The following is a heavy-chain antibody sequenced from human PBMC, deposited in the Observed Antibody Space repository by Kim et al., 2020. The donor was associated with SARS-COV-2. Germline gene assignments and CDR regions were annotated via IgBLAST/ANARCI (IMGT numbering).Heavy chain of an antibody. V-gene: IGHV3-15*01. Sequence: APVKGRFTISRDDSKNTLYLQMNSLKTEDTAVYYCTTRRPYYDFWSGAEDWGQGTLVTVSS. J-gene: IGHJ4*02. D-gene: IGHD3-3*01. CDR3: TTRRPYYDFWSGAED.